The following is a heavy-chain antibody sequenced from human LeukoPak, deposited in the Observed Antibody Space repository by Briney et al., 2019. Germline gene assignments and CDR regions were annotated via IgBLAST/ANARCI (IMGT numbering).Heavy chain of an antibody. V-gene: IGHV4-39*07. Sequence: SETLSLTCTVSGGSISSSSYYWGWIRQPPGKGLEWIGSIYYSGSTYYNPSLKSRVTISVDTSKNQFSLKLTSVTAADTAVYYCTRVACGGDCCFDFWGQGTLVTVPS. D-gene: IGHD2-21*02. CDR1: GGSISSSSYY. CDR3: TRVACGGDCCFDF. CDR2: IYYSGST. J-gene: IGHJ4*02.